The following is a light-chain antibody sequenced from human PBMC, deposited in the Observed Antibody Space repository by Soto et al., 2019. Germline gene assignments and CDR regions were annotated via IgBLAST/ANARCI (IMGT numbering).Light chain of an antibody. V-gene: IGLV2-14*03. Sequence: QSALTQPASVSGSPGQSITISCTGTSSDVGAYNFVSWYQHHAGKAPQLIIYDVNNRPSGVSDRFSGSKSGNTASLTISGLQAEDEADYYCSSYTTTATRLFGGGTKVTVL. J-gene: IGLJ2*01. CDR2: DVN. CDR1: SSDVGAYNF. CDR3: SSYTTTATRL.